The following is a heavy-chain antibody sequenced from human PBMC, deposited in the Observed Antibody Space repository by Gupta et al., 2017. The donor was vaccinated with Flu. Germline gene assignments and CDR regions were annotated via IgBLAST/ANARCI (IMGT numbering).Heavy chain of an antibody. CDR1: GFTFSSYG. Sequence: QVQLVESGGGVVQPGRSLRLSCAASGFTFSSYGLHWGRQAPGKGLEWVAVIWYDGSNKYYADSVKGRFTISRDNSKNTLYLQMNSLRAEDTAVYYCARARSGLSAFDIWGQGTMVTVSS. CDR2: IWYDGSNK. J-gene: IGHJ3*02. CDR3: ARARSGLSAFDI. V-gene: IGHV3-33*01.